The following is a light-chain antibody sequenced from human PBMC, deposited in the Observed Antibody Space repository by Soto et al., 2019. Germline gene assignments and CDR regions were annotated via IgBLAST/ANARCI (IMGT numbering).Light chain of an antibody. Sequence: QSVLTQPASVSGSPGQSITISCTGTTSDVGRYNYVSWYQQHPGKVPNLMIYDVNNRPSGVSNRFSGSKSGNTASLTISGLQADDEADYYCSSFTSSNTVVFGGGTKVTVL. CDR1: TSDVGRYNY. CDR2: DVN. V-gene: IGLV2-14*03. J-gene: IGLJ3*02. CDR3: SSFTSSNTVV.